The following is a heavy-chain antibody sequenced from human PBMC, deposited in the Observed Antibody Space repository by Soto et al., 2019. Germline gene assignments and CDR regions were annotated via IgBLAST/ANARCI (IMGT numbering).Heavy chain of an antibody. V-gene: IGHV3-30-3*01. CDR3: ARDIAGEGYYYYGMDV. CDR1: GFTFSSYA. J-gene: IGHJ6*02. Sequence: GGSLRLSCAASGFTFSSYAMHWVRQAPGKGLEWVAVISYDGSNKYYADSVKGRFTISRDNSKNTLYLQMNSLRAEDTAVYYCARDIAGEGYYYYGMDVWGQGTTVTVSS. D-gene: IGHD6-13*01. CDR2: ISYDGSNK.